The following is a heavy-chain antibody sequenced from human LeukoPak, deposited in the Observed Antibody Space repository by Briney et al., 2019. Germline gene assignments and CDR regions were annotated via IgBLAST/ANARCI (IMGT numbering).Heavy chain of an antibody. D-gene: IGHD3-22*01. CDR2: IIPIFGIA. CDR3: ARPFTYYYDSSGSLDY. CDR1: GGTFSSYA. V-gene: IGHV1-69*13. J-gene: IGHJ4*02. Sequence: ASVKVSCKASGGTFSSYAISWVRQAPGQGLEWMGGIIPIFGIANYAQKFQGRVTITADESTSTAYMELSSLRSEDTAVYYCARPFTYYYDSSGSLDYWGQGTLVTVSS.